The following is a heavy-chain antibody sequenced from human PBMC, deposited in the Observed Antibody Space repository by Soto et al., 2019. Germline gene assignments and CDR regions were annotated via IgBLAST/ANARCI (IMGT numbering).Heavy chain of an antibody. J-gene: IGHJ4*02. Sequence: PSETLSLTCAVSGDSISGNNWWSWIRQPPGKGLEWIGEINHSGSTNYNPSLKSRVTISVDTSKNQFSLKLSSVTAADTAVYYCARGRPVTEFDYWGQGTLVTVSS. V-gene: IGHV4-4*02. CDR3: ARGRPVTEFDY. D-gene: IGHD4-17*01. CDR1: GDSISGNNW. CDR2: INHSGST.